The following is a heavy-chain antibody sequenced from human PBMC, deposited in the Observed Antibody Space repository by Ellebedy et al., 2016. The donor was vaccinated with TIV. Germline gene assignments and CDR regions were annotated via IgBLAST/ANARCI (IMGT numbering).Heavy chain of an antibody. J-gene: IGHJ4*02. D-gene: IGHD2-15*01. CDR2: INPDGSET. CDR1: GFTFSTFW. CDR3: ARDHFHCSPNNCAPVTVPNYPAGV. Sequence: GESLKISCAASGFTFSTFWMTWVRQAPGKGLEWVGNINPDGSETYYVDSVKGRLTIYRDNSENTVYLQMNSLRAEDTAVYYCARDHFHCSPNNCAPVTVPNYPAGVWGRGTLVTVSS. V-gene: IGHV3-7*01.